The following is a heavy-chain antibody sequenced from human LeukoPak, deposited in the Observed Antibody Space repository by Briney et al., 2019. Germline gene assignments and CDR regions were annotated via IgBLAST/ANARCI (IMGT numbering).Heavy chain of an antibody. J-gene: IGHJ4*02. CDR3: ARLGAGPTYYDFWSGYSSFYFDY. D-gene: IGHD3-3*01. Sequence: PSETLSLTCTVSGGSISSYYWSWIRQPPGKGLEWNGYIYYTESTDYNPSLKSRVTISVDTSKNQFSLKLSSVTAADTAVYYCARLGAGPTYYDFWSGYSSFYFDYWGQGTLVTVSS. CDR2: IYYTEST. CDR1: GGSISSYY. V-gene: IGHV4-59*08.